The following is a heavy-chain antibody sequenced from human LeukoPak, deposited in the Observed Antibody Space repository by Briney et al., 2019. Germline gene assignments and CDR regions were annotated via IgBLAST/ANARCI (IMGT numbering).Heavy chain of an antibody. Sequence: ASVKVSCKASGYTFTSYGISWVQQAPGQGLEWMGWISAYNGNTNYAQKLQGRVTMTTDTSTSTAYMELRSLRSDDTAVYYCARAIAAAGTPYGDYWGQGALVTVSS. V-gene: IGHV1-18*01. D-gene: IGHD6-13*01. CDR1: GYTFTSYG. J-gene: IGHJ4*02. CDR3: ARAIAAAGTPYGDY. CDR2: ISAYNGNT.